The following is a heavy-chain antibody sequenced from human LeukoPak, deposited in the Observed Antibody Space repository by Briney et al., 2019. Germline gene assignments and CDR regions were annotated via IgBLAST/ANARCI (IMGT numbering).Heavy chain of an antibody. Sequence: ASVKVSCKASGYTFTSYGISWVRQAPGQGLEWMGWISAYNGNTNYAQKLQGRVTMTTDTSTSTAYMELRSLRSDDTAVYYCARTQGSPVDYYDSSGYHYWGQGTLVTVSS. J-gene: IGHJ4*02. D-gene: IGHD3-22*01. CDR2: ISAYNGNT. CDR1: GYTFTSYG. CDR3: ARTQGSPVDYYDSSGYHY. V-gene: IGHV1-18*01.